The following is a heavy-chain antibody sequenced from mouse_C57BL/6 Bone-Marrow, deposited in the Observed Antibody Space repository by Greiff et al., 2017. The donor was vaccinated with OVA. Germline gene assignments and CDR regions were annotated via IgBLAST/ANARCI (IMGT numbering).Heavy chain of an antibody. CDR3: ARGGYYGSSYVDY. D-gene: IGHD1-1*01. J-gene: IGHJ2*01. V-gene: IGHV1-54*01. Sequence: QVQLQQSGAELVRPGTSVKVSCKASGYAFTNYLIEWVKQRPGQGLEWIGVINPGSGGTNYNEKFKGKATLTADKSSSTAYMQLSSLTSEDSAVYFWARGGYYGSSYVDYWGQGTTLTVSS. CDR2: INPGSGGT. CDR1: GYAFTNYL.